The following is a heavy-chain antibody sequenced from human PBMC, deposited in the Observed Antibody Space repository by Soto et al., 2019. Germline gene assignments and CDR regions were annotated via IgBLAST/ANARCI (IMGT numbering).Heavy chain of an antibody. J-gene: IGHJ4*02. D-gene: IGHD3-22*01. CDR2: IIPIFGTA. CDR1: GGTFSSYA. V-gene: IGHV1-69*01. Sequence: QVQLVQSGAEVKKPGSSVKVSCKASGGTFSSYAISWVRQAPGQGLEWMGGIIPIFGTANYAQKFQGRVTITADESTSTAYMEVSSLRSEDKAVYYFSGFGGDYYDSSGYSYWGQGTLVTVSS. CDR3: SGFGGDYYDSSGYSY.